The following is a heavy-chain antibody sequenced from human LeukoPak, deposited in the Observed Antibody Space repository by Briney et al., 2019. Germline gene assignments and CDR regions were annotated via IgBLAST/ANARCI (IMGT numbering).Heavy chain of an antibody. CDR2: IYAGGRT. CDR3: ARVIYQLVFDY. J-gene: IGHJ4*02. CDR1: GLTVSSNY. D-gene: IGHD2-2*01. Sequence: GGSLRLSCAASGLTVSSNYMSWVRQAPGRGLEWVSVIYAGGRTYYADSVKGRFTISRHNYNNTLYLQMNSLRPEDTAVYYCARVIYQLVFDYWGQGTLVSVSS. V-gene: IGHV3-53*04.